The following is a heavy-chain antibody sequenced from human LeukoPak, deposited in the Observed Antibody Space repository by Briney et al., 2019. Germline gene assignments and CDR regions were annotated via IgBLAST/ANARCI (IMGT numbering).Heavy chain of an antibody. D-gene: IGHD2-2*01. Sequence: GGSLRLSCAASGFTFISYSMNWVRQAPGKGLEWISSISNSSPNIHYADSVKGRFTSSRDNAKNSLYLQMNSLRVEDTAVYYCARETDSTLFDYWGQGTLVTVSS. V-gene: IGHV3-21*01. J-gene: IGHJ4*02. CDR2: ISNSSPNI. CDR3: ARETDSTLFDY. CDR1: GFTFISYS.